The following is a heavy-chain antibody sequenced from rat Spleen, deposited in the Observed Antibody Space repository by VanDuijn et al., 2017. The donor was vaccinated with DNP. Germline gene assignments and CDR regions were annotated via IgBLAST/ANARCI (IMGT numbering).Heavy chain of an antibody. CDR3: MVSTFAY. Sequence: QVQMKETGPGLVQTTQTLSVTCTVSGFSLTSYGVHWVRQAPGKGLEWMGIIWGDGSTNYNSALKSRLSISRETSKSQAFLTMNSLQTDDTAVYYCMVSTFAYWGQGTLVTVSS. CDR1: GFSLTSYG. CDR2: IWGDGST. V-gene: IGHV2-77*01. J-gene: IGHJ3*01. D-gene: IGHD1-3*01.